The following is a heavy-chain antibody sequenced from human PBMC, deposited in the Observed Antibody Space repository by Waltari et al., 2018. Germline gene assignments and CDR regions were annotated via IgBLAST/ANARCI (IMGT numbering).Heavy chain of an antibody. J-gene: IGHJ5*02. V-gene: IGHV5-51*01. CDR1: GYSFTSYW. D-gene: IGHD6-19*01. CDR2: IYPGDSDT. Sequence: EVQLVQSGAEVKKPGESLKISCKGSGYSFTSYWIGWVRQKPGKGLEWMGIIYPGDSDTRYSPSFQGQVTISADKSISTAYLQWSSLKASDTAMYYCARQAPGYSSGWYNWFDPWGQGTLVTVSS. CDR3: ARQAPGYSSGWYNWFDP.